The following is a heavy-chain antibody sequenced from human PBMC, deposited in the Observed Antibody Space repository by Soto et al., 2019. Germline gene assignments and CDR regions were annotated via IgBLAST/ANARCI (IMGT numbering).Heavy chain of an antibody. D-gene: IGHD6-13*01. CDR2: ISGSGGST. CDR3: AKATRGGAATLIRDY. J-gene: IGHJ4*02. CDR1: GCTFSIYA. V-gene: IGHV3-23*01. Sequence: EEQLLESGGGLVQPGGSLRLSCAAAGCTFSIYAMSWVRQSPGKGLEWVSAISGSGGSTYYANSVKGRFTISRDNSKNTVYLQRNRLRADDTAVYYCAKATRGGAATLIRDYWGQGNLVTVSS.